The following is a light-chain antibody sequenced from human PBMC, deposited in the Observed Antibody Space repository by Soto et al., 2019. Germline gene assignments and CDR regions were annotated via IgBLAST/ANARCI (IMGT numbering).Light chain of an antibody. CDR3: QSYDSSLSGSV. J-gene: IGLJ2*01. V-gene: IGLV1-40*01. Sequence: QSVLPQRPSVSGAPGQRVTISFTGSSSNIGAGYDVQWYQQLPGTAPKHLIYGNSNQPSGVPDRFSGSKSGTSASLAITGLPAEDEADYDCQSYDSSLSGSVFGGGTKLTVL. CDR2: GNS. CDR1: SSNIGAGYD.